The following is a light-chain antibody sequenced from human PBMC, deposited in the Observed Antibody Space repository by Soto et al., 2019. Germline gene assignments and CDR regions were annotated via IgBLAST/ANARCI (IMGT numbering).Light chain of an antibody. CDR1: QSFRGL. Sequence: VLTQSPVTLSLCPGERSTLSCRASQSFRGLLAWYPQKPGQAPSLIIYDAYNSATGIPPGFSGSGSGTDFTLTSSSLEPEVAAVYYCQQRHKWPITFGQGTRLEIK. V-gene: IGKV3-11*01. CDR2: DAY. J-gene: IGKJ5*01. CDR3: QQRHKWPIT.